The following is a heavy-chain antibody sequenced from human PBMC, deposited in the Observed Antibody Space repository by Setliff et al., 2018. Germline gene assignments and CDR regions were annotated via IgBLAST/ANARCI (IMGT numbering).Heavy chain of an antibody. CDR3: ARDPLTTTVRHAFDI. D-gene: IGHD4-4*01. J-gene: IGHJ3*02. Sequence: PSETLSLTCTVSGGSISSGGYYWSWIRQHPGKGLEWIGYIYYSGSTYYNPSLKSRVTISVDASKNQFSLKLSSVTAADTAVYCCARDPLTTTVRHAFDIWGQGTMVTVSS. V-gene: IGHV4-31*03. CDR2: IYYSGST. CDR1: GGSISSGGYY.